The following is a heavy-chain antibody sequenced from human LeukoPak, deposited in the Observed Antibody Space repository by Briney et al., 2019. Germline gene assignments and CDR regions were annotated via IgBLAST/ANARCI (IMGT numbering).Heavy chain of an antibody. CDR3: ARDLRRTTVTYDY. J-gene: IGHJ4*02. CDR2: ISSSSSYI. V-gene: IGHV3-21*01. Sequence: GGSLRLSCAASGFTFSSYSMNWVRQAPGKGLEWVSSISSSSSYIYYADSVKGRFTISRDNAKNSLYLQMNSLRAEDTAVYYCARDLRRTTVTYDYCGQGTLVTVSS. CDR1: GFTFSSYS. D-gene: IGHD4-17*01.